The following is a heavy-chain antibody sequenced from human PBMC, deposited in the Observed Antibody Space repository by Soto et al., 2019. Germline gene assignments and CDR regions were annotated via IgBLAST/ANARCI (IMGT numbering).Heavy chain of an antibody. D-gene: IGHD2-8*01. CDR2: IYYSGST. CDR3: ARDQSVMANYYYYGMDV. J-gene: IGHJ6*02. CDR1: GGSISSYY. Sequence: SETLSLTCTVSGGSISSYYWSWIRQPPGKGLGWIGYIYYSGSTNYNPSLKSRVTISVDTSKNQFSLKLSSVTAADTAVYYCARDQSVMANYYYYGMDVWGQGTTVTVSS. V-gene: IGHV4-59*01.